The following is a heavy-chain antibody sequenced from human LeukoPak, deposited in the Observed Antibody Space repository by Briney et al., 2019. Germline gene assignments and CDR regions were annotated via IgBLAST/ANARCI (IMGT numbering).Heavy chain of an antibody. J-gene: IGHJ4*02. CDR2: IWYDGSKK. D-gene: IGHD3/OR15-3a*01. Sequence: GRSLRLSCAASGFTFSSFGMHWVRQAPGKGLEWVAAIWYDGSKKYHADSVKGRFTISRDYSKNTLYLQMNSLRAEDAAVYYCGRDRGLASLDYWGQGTLVTVSS. CDR1: GFTFSSFG. CDR3: GRDRGLASLDY. V-gene: IGHV3-33*01.